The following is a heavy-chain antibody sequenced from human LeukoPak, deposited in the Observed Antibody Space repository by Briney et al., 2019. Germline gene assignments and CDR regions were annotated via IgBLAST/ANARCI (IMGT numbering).Heavy chain of an antibody. CDR3: AKEVQYYYDSSGYYDY. D-gene: IGHD3-22*01. CDR2: ISGSGGST. J-gene: IGHJ4*02. CDR1: GFTFSSYA. V-gene: IGHV3-23*01. Sequence: GGSLRLSCAASGFTFSSYAMSWVRQAPGKGLEWVSAISGSGGSTYYADSVKGRFTISRDNSKNTLYLQMNSLRAEDTAVYYCAKEVQYYYDSSGYYDYWGQGTLVTVYS.